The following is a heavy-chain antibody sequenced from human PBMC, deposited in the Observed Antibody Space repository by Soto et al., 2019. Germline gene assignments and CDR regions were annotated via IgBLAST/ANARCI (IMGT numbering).Heavy chain of an antibody. CDR2: IKSKTDGGTT. J-gene: IGHJ6*02. CDR3: TTETERRMFHYYYGMDV. CDR1: GFTFSNAW. V-gene: IGHV3-15*07. D-gene: IGHD1-1*01. Sequence: PGGSLRLSCAASGFTFSNAWMNWVRQAPGKGLEWVGRIKSKTDGGTTDYAAPVKGRFTISRDDSKNTLYLQMNSLKTEDTAVYYCTTETERRMFHYYYGMDVWGQGTTVTVSS.